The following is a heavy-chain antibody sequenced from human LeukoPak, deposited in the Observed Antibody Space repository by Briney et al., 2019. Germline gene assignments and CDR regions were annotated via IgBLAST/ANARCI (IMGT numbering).Heavy chain of an antibody. CDR1: GYTFTGYY. V-gene: IGHV1-2*02. D-gene: IGHD6-19*01. CDR3: ASLLTYSSGWFLY. J-gene: IGHJ4*02. CDR2: INPNSGGT. Sequence: PLASVKVSCKASGYTFTGYYMHWVRQAPGQGLEWMGWINPNSGGTNYAQKFQGRVTMTRDTSISTAYMELSSLRSEDTAVYYCASLLTYSSGWFLYWGQGTLVTVSS.